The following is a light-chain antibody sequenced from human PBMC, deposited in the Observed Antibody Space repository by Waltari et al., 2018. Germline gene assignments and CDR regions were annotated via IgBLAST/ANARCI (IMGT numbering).Light chain of an antibody. J-gene: IGLJ1*01. Sequence: QSALTQSASVSGSPGQSITISCTGTSSDVGTSNYVSWYQQHPGKAPRLIIYDVNKRPSGISNRFSGSKSGNTASLTISGLQAEDEADYYCCSYAGSGTYVFGSGTKVTVL. V-gene: IGLV2-23*02. CDR3: CSYAGSGTYV. CDR1: SSDVGTSNY. CDR2: DVN.